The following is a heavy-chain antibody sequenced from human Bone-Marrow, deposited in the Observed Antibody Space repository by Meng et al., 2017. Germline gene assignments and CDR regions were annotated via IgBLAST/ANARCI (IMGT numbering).Heavy chain of an antibody. CDR2: INHSGST. CDR3: ASEYYYDSSGYYNVGY. D-gene: IGHD3-22*01. Sequence: SETLSLTCAVYGWSFSGYYWSWIRQPPGKGLEWIGEINHSGSTNYNPSLKSRVTISVDTSKNQFSLQLSSVTAADTAVYYCASEYYYDSSGYYNVGYWGQGTLVTVSS. CDR1: GWSFSGYY. J-gene: IGHJ4*02. V-gene: IGHV4-34*01.